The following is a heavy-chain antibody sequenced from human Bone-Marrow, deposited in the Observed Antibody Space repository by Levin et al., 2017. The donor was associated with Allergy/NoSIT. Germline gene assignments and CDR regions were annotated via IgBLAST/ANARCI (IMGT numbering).Heavy chain of an antibody. CDR1: GYTFTDYY. CDR2: IGPSRGDT. Sequence: ASVKVSCKASGYTFTDYYIHWIRQAPGQGLEWMGWIGPSRGDTNYAQKFQGRVTMTSDTSLNTVYMELSSLRSDDTAVYYCARKVGGREDFWGQGTLVSVSS. V-gene: IGHV1-2*02. CDR3: ARKVGGREDF. D-gene: IGHD6-19*01. J-gene: IGHJ4*02.